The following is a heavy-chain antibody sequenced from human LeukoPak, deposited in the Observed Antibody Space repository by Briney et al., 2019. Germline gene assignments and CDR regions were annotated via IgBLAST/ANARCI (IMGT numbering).Heavy chain of an antibody. J-gene: IGHJ5*02. CDR2: IYYSGGT. CDR1: GGSISSYY. V-gene: IGHV4-59*01. Sequence: SETLSLTCTVSGGSISSYYWSWIRQPPGKGLQWIGYIYYSGGTNYNPSLKSRVTISVDTSKNQFSLKLRSVTAADTAVYYCARDPSGAFFNWFDPWGQGTLVTVSS. CDR3: ARDPSGAFFNWFDP. D-gene: IGHD1-26*01.